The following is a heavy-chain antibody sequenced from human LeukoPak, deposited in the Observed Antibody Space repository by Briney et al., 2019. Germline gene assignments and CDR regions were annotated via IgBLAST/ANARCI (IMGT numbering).Heavy chain of an antibody. V-gene: IGHV5-51*01. CDR2: IYPADSLT. D-gene: IGHD1-26*01. CDR3: ARQFIVGDFGWFDP. CDR1: GYSFANYW. Sequence: GESLKIDCKGSGYSFANYWIGWVRQMPGKGLEWLGVIYPADSLTRYSPSFQGQVTISADKSISTAYLQWSSLKASDSAMYYCARQFIVGDFGWFDPWGQGTLVTVSS. J-gene: IGHJ5*02.